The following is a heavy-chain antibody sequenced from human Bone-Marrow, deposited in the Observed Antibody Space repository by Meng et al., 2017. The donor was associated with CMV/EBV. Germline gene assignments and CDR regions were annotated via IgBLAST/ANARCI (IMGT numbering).Heavy chain of an antibody. Sequence: ASVKVSCKASGYTFTGYYMHWVRQAPGQGLEWMGWINPNSDGTNYAQKFQGRVTMTRDTSISTAYMELSRLGSDDTAVYYCARGGYNWSYGGGAFDIWGQGTMVTVSS. D-gene: IGHD1-7*01. V-gene: IGHV1-2*02. CDR3: ARGGYNWSYGGGAFDI. CDR2: INPNSDGT. CDR1: GYTFTGYY. J-gene: IGHJ3*02.